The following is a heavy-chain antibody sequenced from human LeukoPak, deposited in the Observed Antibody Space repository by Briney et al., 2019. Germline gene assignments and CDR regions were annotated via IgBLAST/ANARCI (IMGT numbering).Heavy chain of an antibody. Sequence: SLRLSCAASGFTFSDYYMSWVRQAPGKGLEWVGFIRSKAYGGTTEYAASVKGRFTISRDDSKSIAYLQMNSLKTEDTAVYYCTRVATMIVVVHFLDYWGQGTLVTVSS. J-gene: IGHJ4*02. CDR3: TRVATMIVVVHFLDY. CDR1: GFTFSDYY. V-gene: IGHV3-49*04. D-gene: IGHD3-22*01. CDR2: IRSKAYGGTT.